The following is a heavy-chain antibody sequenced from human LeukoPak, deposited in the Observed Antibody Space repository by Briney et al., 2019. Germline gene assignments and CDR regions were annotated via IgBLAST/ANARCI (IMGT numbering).Heavy chain of an antibody. V-gene: IGHV1-18*01. J-gene: IGHJ4*02. D-gene: IGHD3-16*02. Sequence: ASVKVSCKASGYTFTSYGISWVRQAPGQGLEWMGWISAYNGNTNYAQKLQGRVTMTTDTSTSTAYMELRSLRSDDTAVYYCARDLAGSVYDYVWGSYRPFDYWGQGTLVTVSS. CDR2: ISAYNGNT. CDR1: GYTFTSYG. CDR3: ARDLAGSVYDYVWGSYRPFDY.